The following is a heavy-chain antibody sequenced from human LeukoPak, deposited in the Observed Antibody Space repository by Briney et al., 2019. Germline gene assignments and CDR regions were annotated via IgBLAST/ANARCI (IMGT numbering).Heavy chain of an antibody. CDR1: GYTFTSYY. CDR2: INPSGGST. D-gene: IGHD3-10*01. CDR3: ARDLEDYYGSGSYYPSYYYYGMDV. J-gene: IGHJ6*02. Sequence: ASVKVSCKASGYTFTSYYMHWVRQAPGQGLEWMGIINPSGGSTSYAQKFQGRVTMTRDTSTSTVYMELSSLRSEDTAAYYCARDLEDYYGSGSYYPSYYYYGMDVWGQGTTVTVSS. V-gene: IGHV1-46*01.